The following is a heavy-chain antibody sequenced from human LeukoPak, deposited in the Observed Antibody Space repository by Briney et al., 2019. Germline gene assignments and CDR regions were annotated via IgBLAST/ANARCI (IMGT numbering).Heavy chain of an antibody. CDR2: ISGSGT. CDR3: ATDSPVMTT. V-gene: IGHV3-NL1*01. D-gene: IGHD2-21*01. CDR1: GFTFSSYG. Sequence: PGGSLRLSCAASGFTFSSYGMHWVRQAPGKGLEWVSAISGSGTYYADSVKGRFTISRDNSENTLYLQMSSLRAEDTAIYYCATDSPVMTTWGQGTLVTVSS. J-gene: IGHJ4*02.